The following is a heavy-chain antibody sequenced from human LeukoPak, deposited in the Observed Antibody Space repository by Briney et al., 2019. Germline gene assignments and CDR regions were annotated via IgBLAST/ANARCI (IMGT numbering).Heavy chain of an antibody. D-gene: IGHD3-10*01. Sequence: PGGSLRLSCAASGFTVSSNYMSWVRQAPGKGLEWVAFIRYDGSNKYYADSVKGRFTISGDNSKNTLYLQMNSLRAEDTAMYYCAKDTKRWKMYYYASGSYYFDYWGQGTLVTVSS. CDR3: AKDTKRWKMYYYASGSYYFDY. CDR1: GFTVSSNY. J-gene: IGHJ4*02. V-gene: IGHV3-30*02. CDR2: IRYDGSNK.